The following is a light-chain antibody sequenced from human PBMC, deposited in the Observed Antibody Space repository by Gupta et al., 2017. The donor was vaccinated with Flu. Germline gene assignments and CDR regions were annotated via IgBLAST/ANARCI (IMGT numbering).Light chain of an antibody. Sequence: DIQMTQSPSTLSASVGDRVTITCRASQNIPNWLAWFQQKPGKAPKLLIYKASSLESGVPSRFSGSGSEAEFTLTISSLQPDDFATYYCQQDNSYPSTFGQGTKLEIK. CDR2: KAS. J-gene: IGKJ2*01. V-gene: IGKV1-5*03. CDR3: QQDNSYPST. CDR1: QNIPNW.